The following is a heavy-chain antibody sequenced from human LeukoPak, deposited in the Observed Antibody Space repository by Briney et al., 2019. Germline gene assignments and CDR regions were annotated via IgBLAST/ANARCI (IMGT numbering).Heavy chain of an antibody. V-gene: IGHV1-69*13. CDR2: IIPIFGTA. CDR1: GGTFSSYA. CDR3: ARPLSSGYYFLGAFDI. J-gene: IGHJ3*02. D-gene: IGHD3-22*01. Sequence: SVKVSXKASGGTFSSYAISWVRQAPGQGLEWMGGIIPIFGTANYAQKFQGRVTITADESTSTAYMELSSLRSEDTAVYYCARPLSSGYYFLGAFDIWGQGTMVTVSS.